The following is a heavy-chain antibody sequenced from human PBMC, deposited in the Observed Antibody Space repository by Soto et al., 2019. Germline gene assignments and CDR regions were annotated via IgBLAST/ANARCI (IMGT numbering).Heavy chain of an antibody. CDR2: ISYDGSDK. V-gene: IGHV3-30-3*01. J-gene: IGHJ4*02. CDR1: GFTFRTYT. CDR3: ARDPSHNLLRYFDF. Sequence: QVQLVESGGGVVRPGRSLRLSCAASGFTFRTYTMHWVRQAPGKGLEWVAFISYDGSDKYYADSVKGRFTISRDNSKNTLYLQMNSLRDNDTAVYFCARDPSHNLLRYFDFWGQRTLVTVSS. D-gene: IGHD2-21*01.